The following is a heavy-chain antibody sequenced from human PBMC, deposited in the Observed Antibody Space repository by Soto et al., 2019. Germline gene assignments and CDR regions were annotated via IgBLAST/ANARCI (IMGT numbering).Heavy chain of an antibody. CDR3: AKDSFINLRGYDSY. Sequence: LRLSCAASGFTFSTYAMIWVRQAPGKGLEWVSAISGSGDSTYYADSVKGRFTISRDNSKNTLYLQMSSLRAEDTAIYYCAKDSFINLRGYDSYWGQGTLVTVSS. CDR1: GFTFSTYA. D-gene: IGHD5-12*01. J-gene: IGHJ4*02. V-gene: IGHV3-23*01. CDR2: ISGSGDST.